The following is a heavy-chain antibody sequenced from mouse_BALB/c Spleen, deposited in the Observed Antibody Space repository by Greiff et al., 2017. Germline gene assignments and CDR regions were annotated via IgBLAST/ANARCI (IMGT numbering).Heavy chain of an antibody. CDR2: IWAGGST. CDR3: ARWLLRPHAMDY. V-gene: IGHV2-9*02. CDR1: GFSLTSYG. Sequence: VKVEESGPGLVAPSQSLSITCTVSGFSLTSYGVHWVRQPPGKGLEWLGVIWAGGSTNYNSALMSRLSISKDNSKSQVFLKMNSLQTDDTAMYYCARWLLRPHAMDYWGQGTSVTVSS. J-gene: IGHJ4*01. D-gene: IGHD2-3*01.